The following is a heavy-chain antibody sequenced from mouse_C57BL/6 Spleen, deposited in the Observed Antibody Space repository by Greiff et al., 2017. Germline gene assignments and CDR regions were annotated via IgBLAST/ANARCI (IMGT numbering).Heavy chain of an antibody. J-gene: IGHJ2*01. D-gene: IGHD2-2*01. CDR1: GYTFTSYW. Sequence: QVQLQQPGAELVRPGSSVKLSCKASGYTFTSYWMDWVKQRPGQGLEWIGNIYPSDSETHYNQKFKDKATLTVDKSSSTAYMQLSSLTSEDSAVYYCARGLRRYFDYWGQGTTLTVSS. CDR3: ARGLRRYFDY. CDR2: IYPSDSET. V-gene: IGHV1-61*01.